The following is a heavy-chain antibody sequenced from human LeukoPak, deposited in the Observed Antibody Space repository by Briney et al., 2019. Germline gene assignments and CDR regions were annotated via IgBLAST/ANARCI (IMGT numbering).Heavy chain of an antibody. CDR1: GGSISTFY. CDR2: IYHGGDT. Sequence: PSETLSLTCTVSGGSISTFYWNWIRQPPGKGLEWIGYIYHGGDTRYNPSLKSRVTISVDTSKSQFSLKVSSVTAADTAVYYCARGGYSGSDWTTWGQGTLVTVSS. CDR3: ARGGYSGSDWTT. J-gene: IGHJ5*02. D-gene: IGHD5-12*01. V-gene: IGHV4-59*01.